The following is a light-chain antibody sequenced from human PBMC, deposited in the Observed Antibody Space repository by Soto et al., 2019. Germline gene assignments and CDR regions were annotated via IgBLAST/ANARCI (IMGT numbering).Light chain of an antibody. Sequence: DIVMTQSPDSLAVSLGERATINCKSSQSVLYSSNNKNYLAWYQQKPGQPPKLLIYWASTRESGVPDRFSGSGSGTDFTLTISSLQAEDVAVYCCQQYYSTATSFGQGNKVEIK. CDR2: WAS. CDR3: QQYYSTATS. CDR1: QSVLYSSNNKNY. V-gene: IGKV4-1*01. J-gene: IGKJ1*01.